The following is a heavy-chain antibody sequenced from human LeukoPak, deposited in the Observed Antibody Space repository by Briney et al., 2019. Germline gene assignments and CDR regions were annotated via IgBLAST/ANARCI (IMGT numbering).Heavy chain of an antibody. D-gene: IGHD3-22*01. V-gene: IGHV4-34*01. CDR1: GGSFSGYY. CDR2: INHSGST. Sequence: SETLSLTCAVYGGSFSGYYWSWIRQPPGKGLEWIGEINHSGSTNYNPSLKSRVTISVDTPKNQFSLKLSSVTAADTAVYYCASRRHLYYYDRSGLAFDIWGQGTMVTVSS. CDR3: ASRRHLYYYDRSGLAFDI. J-gene: IGHJ3*02.